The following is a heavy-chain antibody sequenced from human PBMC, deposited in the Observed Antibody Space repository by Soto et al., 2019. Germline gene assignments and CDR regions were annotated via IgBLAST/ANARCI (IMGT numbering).Heavy chain of an antibody. D-gene: IGHD2-8*01. CDR2: LGGTNSDT. V-gene: IGHV3-23*01. J-gene: IGHJ3*02. Sequence: LRLSCAASGFTFSDYAMNWVRQAPGKGLEWVSGLGGTNSDTHYAASVEGRFTVTRDNSKSTLFLQMNSLRAEDTAVYYCAKDKVDHNGVWDPFDRWGQGTMVTVSS. CDR1: GFTFSDYA. CDR3: AKDKVDHNGVWDPFDR.